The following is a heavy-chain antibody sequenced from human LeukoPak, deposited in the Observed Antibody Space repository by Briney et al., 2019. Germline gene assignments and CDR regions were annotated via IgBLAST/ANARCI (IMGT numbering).Heavy chain of an antibody. Sequence: GGSLRLSCAASGFTFSSYGMHWVRQAPGKGLEWVAVIWYDGSNKYYADSVKGRFTISRDNSKNTLYLQMNSLRAEDTAVYYCARGPMVRGVIANAFDIWGQGTMVTVSS. CDR3: ARGPMVRGVIANAFDI. V-gene: IGHV3-33*01. CDR1: GFTFSSYG. CDR2: IWYDGSNK. J-gene: IGHJ3*02. D-gene: IGHD3-10*01.